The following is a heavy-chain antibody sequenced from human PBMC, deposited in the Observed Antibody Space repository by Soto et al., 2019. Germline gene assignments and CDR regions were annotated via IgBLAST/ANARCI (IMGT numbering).Heavy chain of an antibody. CDR3: ARSVGYCSSTSCYPYYYYGMDV. J-gene: IGHJ6*02. Sequence: SVPTLVNPTETLTLTCTFSGFSLSNARMGVSWIRQPPGKALEWLAHIFSNDEKSYSTSLKSRLTISKDTSKSQVVLTMTNMDPVDTATYYCARSVGYCSSTSCYPYYYYGMDVWGQGTTVTVSS. V-gene: IGHV2-26*01. CDR1: GFSLSNARMG. CDR2: IFSNDEK. D-gene: IGHD2-2*01.